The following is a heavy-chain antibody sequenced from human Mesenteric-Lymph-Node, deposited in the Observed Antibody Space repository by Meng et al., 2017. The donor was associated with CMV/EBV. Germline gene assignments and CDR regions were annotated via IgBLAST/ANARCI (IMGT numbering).Heavy chain of an antibody. Sequence: GGPLRLSCAASGFTFSSYGIQWVRQAPGQGLEWVTFIKYDGTNKYYADSVKGRFTVSRDNYKNTIYLQMNSLRVEDTAVYYCAKDQRAGSGSYYSLDYWGQGTLVTVSS. V-gene: IGHV3-30*02. CDR3: AKDQRAGSGSYYSLDY. J-gene: IGHJ4*02. D-gene: IGHD3-10*01. CDR1: GFTFSSYG. CDR2: IKYDGTNK.